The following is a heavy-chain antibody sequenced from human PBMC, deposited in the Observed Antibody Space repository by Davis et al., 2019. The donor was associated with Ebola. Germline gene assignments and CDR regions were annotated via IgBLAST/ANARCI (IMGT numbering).Heavy chain of an antibody. CDR2: ISSSSSYI. CDR3: ARGTPTIFGVVPY. Sequence: GSPKISCAASGFTFSSYSMNWVRQAPGKGLEWVSSISSSSSYIYYADSVKGRFTISRDNAKNSLYLQMNSLRAEDTAVYYCARGTPTIFGVVPYWGQGTLVTVSS. D-gene: IGHD3-3*01. J-gene: IGHJ4*02. V-gene: IGHV3-21*01. CDR1: GFTFSSYS.